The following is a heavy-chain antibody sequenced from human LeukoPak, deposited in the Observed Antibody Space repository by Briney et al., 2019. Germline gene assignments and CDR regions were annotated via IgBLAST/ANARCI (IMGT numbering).Heavy chain of an antibody. CDR1: GVIPSAVG. CDR3: VRAPRVDSGYKSYFDY. Sequence: GGSLCPSRAVSGVIPSAVGVSSVRQAPGKGLEWVAKIKQDGSRQAYADSVKGRFTISRDNAENSLYLQMSSLRAEDTAVYYCVRAPRVDSGYKSYFDYWGQGTVVTVSS. CDR2: IKQDGSRQ. J-gene: IGHJ4*02. V-gene: IGHV3-7*04. D-gene: IGHD5-12*01.